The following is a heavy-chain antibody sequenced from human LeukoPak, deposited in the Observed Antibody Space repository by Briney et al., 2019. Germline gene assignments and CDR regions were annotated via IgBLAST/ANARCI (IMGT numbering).Heavy chain of an antibody. J-gene: IGHJ4*02. CDR2: ISGSGGST. V-gene: IGHV3-23*01. Sequence: GGSLRLSCAASGFIFSSYAMFWVRQAPGKGLEWVSHISGSGGSTYSADSVKGRFTISRDNSKNTLFLQMNSLRAEDTAVYYCTGSTTLTTYAYWGQGTLVTVSS. CDR1: GFIFSSYA. D-gene: IGHD4-17*01. CDR3: TGSTTLTTYAY.